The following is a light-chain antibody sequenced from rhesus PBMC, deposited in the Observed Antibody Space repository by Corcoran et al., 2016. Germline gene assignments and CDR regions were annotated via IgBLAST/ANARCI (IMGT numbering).Light chain of an antibody. CDR3: QHYYSTPFT. CDR1: QGITND. V-gene: IGKV1-25*01. CDR2: EAS. Sequence: DIQMTQSPSSLSASVGDRVTITCRASQGITNDLAWYPQKPGETPKLLIYEASSLQSGIPSRFSGSGSGTDFTLTSSSLQSEDFATYYCQHYYSTPFTFGPGTKLDIK. J-gene: IGKJ3*01.